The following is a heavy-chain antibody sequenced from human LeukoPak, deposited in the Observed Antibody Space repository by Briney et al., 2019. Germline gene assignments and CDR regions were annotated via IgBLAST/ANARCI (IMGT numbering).Heavy chain of an antibody. Sequence: GGSLRLSRAASGIPFSNYWMTWVRQAPGKGLEWVAHINQDGSEEHYMDSVKARFTISRDNAKNALSLQMNSLRAEDTAVYYCVRDGGVSGYDLLDYWGQGTLVTVSS. D-gene: IGHD5-12*01. CDR3: VRDGGVSGYDLLDY. J-gene: IGHJ4*02. CDR1: GIPFSNYW. CDR2: INQDGSEE. V-gene: IGHV3-7*01.